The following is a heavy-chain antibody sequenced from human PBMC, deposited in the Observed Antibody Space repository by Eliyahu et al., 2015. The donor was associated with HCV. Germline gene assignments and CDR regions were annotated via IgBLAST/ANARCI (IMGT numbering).Heavy chain of an antibody. Sequence: EVQLVESGGGLVQPGGSLRLSCAASGFTVSTNYMSWVRQAPGKGLEGVSIIYSGGSTYYAESVEGRFTISKDNSKNTLYLQMNSLRAEDTAMYYCARDLTAEAAYGSFYYYGMDVWGQGTPVTVSS. V-gene: IGHV3-66*01. CDR1: GFTVSTNY. CDR2: IYSGGST. J-gene: IGHJ6*02. D-gene: IGHD6-19*01. CDR3: ARDLTAEAAYGSFYYYGMDV.